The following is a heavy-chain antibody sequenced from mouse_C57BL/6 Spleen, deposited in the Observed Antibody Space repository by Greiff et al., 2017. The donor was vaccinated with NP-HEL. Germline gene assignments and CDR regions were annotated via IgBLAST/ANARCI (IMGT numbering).Heavy chain of an antibody. CDR2: ISYDGSN. D-gene: IGHD2-4*01. CDR1: GYSITSGYY. J-gene: IGHJ1*03. CDR3: ARGGYYDYDWYFDV. V-gene: IGHV3-6*01. Sequence: VQLQQSGPGLVKPSQSLSLTCSVTGYSITSGYYWNWIRQFPGNKLEWMGYISYDGSNNYNPSLKNRISITRDTSKNQFFLKLNSVTTEDTATYYCARGGYYDYDWYFDVWGTGTTVTVSS.